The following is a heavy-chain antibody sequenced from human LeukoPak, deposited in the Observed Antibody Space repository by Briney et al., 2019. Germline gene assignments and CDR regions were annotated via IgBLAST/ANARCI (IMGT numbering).Heavy chain of an antibody. J-gene: IGHJ5*02. CDR1: GFTFSNYW. D-gene: IGHD2-15*01. V-gene: IGHV3-7*01. CDR3: ARATQYCSGGRCYDTWFDP. Sequence: PGGSLRLSCAASGFTFSNYWMSWVRQAPGKGLEWVANIKQDRSEKYYVDSVKGRFTISRDNAKNSLYLQMNSLRAEDTAVYYCARATQYCSGGRCYDTWFDPWGQGTLVTVSS. CDR2: IKQDRSEK.